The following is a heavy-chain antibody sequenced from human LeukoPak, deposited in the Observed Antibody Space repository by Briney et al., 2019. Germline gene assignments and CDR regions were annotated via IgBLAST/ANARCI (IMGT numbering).Heavy chain of an antibody. Sequence: SQTLSLTCAISGDSVSSAAWNWIRQSPSRGLDWMGRTYYRSKLYNDYAVSVKSRITINPDTSKNQFSLQLNSVTPEDTAVYYCARGGIGYCTSSSCYFDYWGQGTLVTVSS. CDR1: GDSVSSAA. J-gene: IGHJ4*02. V-gene: IGHV6-1*01. CDR3: ARGGIGYCTSSSCYFDY. D-gene: IGHD2-2*01. CDR2: TYYRSKLYN.